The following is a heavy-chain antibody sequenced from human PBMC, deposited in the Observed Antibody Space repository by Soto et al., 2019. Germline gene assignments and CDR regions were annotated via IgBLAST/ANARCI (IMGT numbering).Heavy chain of an antibody. Sequence: QLQLQESGPGLVKPSETLSLTCTVSGGSISSNSYYWAWIRQPPGKGLEWIGNIYYSGTTYYNPSLKSRVPISVDTSTNQFSLKLSSVTAADTAVYYCARHKGGYYSGVDVWGQGTTVTVSS. CDR2: IYYSGTT. CDR1: GGSISSNSYY. J-gene: IGHJ6*02. CDR3: ARHKGGYYSGVDV. V-gene: IGHV4-39*01. D-gene: IGHD3-16*01.